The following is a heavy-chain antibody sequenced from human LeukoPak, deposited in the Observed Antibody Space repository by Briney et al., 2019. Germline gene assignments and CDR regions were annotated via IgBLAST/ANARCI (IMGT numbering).Heavy chain of an antibody. CDR2: INGDGRNI. CDR1: GFTFSSYW. J-gene: IGHJ6*02. Sequence: GGSLRLSCVGSGFTFSSYWMHWVRHDPRKGLVWVSRINGDGRNINYADSVRGRFTISRDNAKNTLYLQMNTLRVDDTAVYYCTRDLMDYDVSTGLHHYYMDVWGQGTTVTVSS. D-gene: IGHD3-9*01. V-gene: IGHV3-74*01. CDR3: TRDLMDYDVSTGLHHYYMDV.